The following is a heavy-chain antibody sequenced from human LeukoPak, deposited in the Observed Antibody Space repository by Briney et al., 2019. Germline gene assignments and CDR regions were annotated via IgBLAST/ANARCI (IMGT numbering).Heavy chain of an antibody. CDR3: ARDGDGYNSIDY. D-gene: IGHD5-24*01. J-gene: IGHJ4*02. CDR2: IYYSGST. CDR1: GGSISSSSYY. V-gene: IGHV4-39*07. Sequence: SETLSLTCTVSGGSISSSSYYWGWIRQPPGKGLEWIGSIYYSGSTYYNPSLKSRVTISVDTSKNQFSLKLSSVTAADTAVYYCARDGDGYNSIDYWGQGTLVTVSS.